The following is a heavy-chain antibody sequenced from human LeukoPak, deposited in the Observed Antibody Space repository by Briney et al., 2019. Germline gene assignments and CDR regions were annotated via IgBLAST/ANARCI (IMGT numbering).Heavy chain of an antibody. CDR2: INPNSGGT. CDR3: AIQYYYDSSGYYVPFDY. D-gene: IGHD3-22*01. CDR1: GYTFTGYY. V-gene: IGHV1-2*02. Sequence: GASVKVSCKASGYTFTGYYMHWVRQAPGQGLEWMGWINPNSGGTNYAQKFQGRVTMTRDTSISTAYMELSRLRSDDTAVYYCAIQYYYDSSGYYVPFDYWGQGTLVTVSS. J-gene: IGHJ4*02.